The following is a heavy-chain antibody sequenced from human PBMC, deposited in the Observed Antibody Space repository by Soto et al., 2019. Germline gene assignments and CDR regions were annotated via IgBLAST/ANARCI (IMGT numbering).Heavy chain of an antibody. D-gene: IGHD2-21*02. Sequence: HPSETLSLTCTVSGGSISSGGYYWSWVRQAPGKGLEWVAVISHDGSKKYYAGSVRGRFTISRDKSEHTVFLQMTGLRADDTAVYYCARENSVTHFDYWGEGTLVTVSS. CDR3: ARENSVTHFDY. CDR2: ISHDGSKK. CDR1: GGSISSGG. J-gene: IGHJ4*02. V-gene: IGHV3-30-3*01.